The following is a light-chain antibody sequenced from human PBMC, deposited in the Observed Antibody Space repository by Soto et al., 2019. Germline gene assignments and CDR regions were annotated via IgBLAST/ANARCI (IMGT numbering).Light chain of an antibody. CDR3: QQYNNWPFT. CDR1: QSVGSN. CDR2: GAS. V-gene: IGKV3-15*01. J-gene: IGKJ4*01. Sequence: EIMMTQSPATLSVSPGERATLSCRASQSVGSNLAWYQQKPGQAPRLLIYGASTRATAFPARFSGSGSGTEFTLTISSLQSEDFAVYYCQQYNNWPFTFGGGTKVDIK.